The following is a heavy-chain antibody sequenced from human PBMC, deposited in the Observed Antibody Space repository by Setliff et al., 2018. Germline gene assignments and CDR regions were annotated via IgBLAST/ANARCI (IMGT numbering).Heavy chain of an antibody. J-gene: IGHJ4*02. CDR3: FGAGTCSY. Sequence: HPGGSLRLSCAASGFSFSDYAMSWVRQAPRKGLEWLASINPHGSEKYYADSVKGRFTISRDNAKNSLSLQMNNLRSEDTAVYYCFGAGTCSYWGQETLVTVSS. V-gene: IGHV3-7*01. CDR1: GFSFSDYA. CDR2: INPHGSEK. D-gene: IGHD3-10*01.